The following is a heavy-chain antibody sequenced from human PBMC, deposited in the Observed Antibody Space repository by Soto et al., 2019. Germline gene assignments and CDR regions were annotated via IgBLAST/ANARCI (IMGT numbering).Heavy chain of an antibody. CDR1: GYSFTGYY. J-gene: IGHJ3*02. CDR3: ARELRIDYSGVGAFDI. CDR2: INPKSGGT. D-gene: IGHD3-10*01. Sequence: ASVKVSCKTSGYSFTGYYIHWVRQAPGQGLEWMGWINPKSGGTNYAQKFQGRVTMTRDTPISTVYMELSSLRSDDTAIYYCARELRIDYSGVGAFDIWGQGTMVTVSS. V-gene: IGHV1-2*02.